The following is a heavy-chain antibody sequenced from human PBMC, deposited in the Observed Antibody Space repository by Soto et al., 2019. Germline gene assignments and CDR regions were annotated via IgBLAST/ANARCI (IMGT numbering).Heavy chain of an antibody. CDR1: GFTFGDYA. CDR2: IRSKAYGGTT. CDR3: TRDWREGITIFGVVSPLYYYYGMDV. V-gene: IGHV3-49*03. D-gene: IGHD3-3*01. Sequence: GGSLRLSCTASGFTFGDYAMSWFRQAPGKGLEWVGSIRSKAYGGTTEYAASVKGRFTISRDDSKSIAYLQMNSLKTEDTAVYYCTRDWREGITIFGVVSPLYYYYGMDVWGQGTTVTVSS. J-gene: IGHJ6*02.